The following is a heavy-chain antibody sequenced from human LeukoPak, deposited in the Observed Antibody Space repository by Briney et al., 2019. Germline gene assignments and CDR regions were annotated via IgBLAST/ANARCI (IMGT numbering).Heavy chain of an antibody. CDR1: GFTFSSYG. J-gene: IGHJ4*02. CDR2: ISYDGSNK. Sequence: TGGSLRLSCAASGFTFSSYGMHWVRQAPGKGLEWVAVISYDGSNKYYADSVKGRFTISRDNSKNTLSVQMNSLRAEDTAVYYCARSRPPDYWGQGTLLTVSS. CDR3: ARSRPPDY. V-gene: IGHV3-30*03.